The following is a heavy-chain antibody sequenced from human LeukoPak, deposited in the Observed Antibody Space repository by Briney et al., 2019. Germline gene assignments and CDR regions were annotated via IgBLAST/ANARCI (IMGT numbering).Heavy chain of an antibody. J-gene: IGHJ2*01. Sequence: ETLSLTCTVSGGSISSYYWSWIRQPPGKGLEWIGYIYYSGSTNYNPSFKSRVTISVDTSKNQFSLKLSSVTAADTAVYYCARDVKVGARHRYWYFDLWGRGTLVTVSS. V-gene: IGHV4-59*12. CDR1: GGSISSYY. CDR2: IYYSGST. D-gene: IGHD1-26*01. CDR3: ARDVKVGARHRYWYFDL.